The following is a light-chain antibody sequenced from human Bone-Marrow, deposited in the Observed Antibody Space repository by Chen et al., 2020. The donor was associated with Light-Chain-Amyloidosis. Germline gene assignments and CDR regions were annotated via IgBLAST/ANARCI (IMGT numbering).Light chain of an antibody. CDR2: DTS. J-gene: IGLJ1*01. V-gene: IGLV7-46*01. CDR3: LLSYTGARV. Sequence: QAVVTQEPSLTVSPGGTVTLTCGSSTGAVTSGHYPYWFQQKPGQAPRTLSYDTSNKHSWTPARVSGSLLGGKAALTLSGAQPEDEAEYYCLLSYTGARVFGTGTKVTVL. CDR1: TGAVTSGHY.